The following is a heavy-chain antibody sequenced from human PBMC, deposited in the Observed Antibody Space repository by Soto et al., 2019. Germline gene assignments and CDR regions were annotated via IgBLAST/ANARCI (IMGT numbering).Heavy chain of an antibody. CDR1: SASLSSSTYY. D-gene: IGHD6-6*01. CDR3: ASSSPFHY. V-gene: IGHV4-39*01. CDR2: IYYSGNT. Sequence: SDTLSLTCSVSSASLSSSTYYWSWIRQPPGRGPEWIGSIYYSGNTYYKPSLKSRVSIPIDTSRNQFSLKLTSVTAADTGVYYCASSSPFHYWGPGILVT. J-gene: IGHJ4*02.